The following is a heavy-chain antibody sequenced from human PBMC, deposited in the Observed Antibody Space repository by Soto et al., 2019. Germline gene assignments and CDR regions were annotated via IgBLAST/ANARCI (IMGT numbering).Heavy chain of an antibody. CDR2: IVVGSGNT. J-gene: IGHJ6*02. CDR1: GFTFTSSA. D-gene: IGHD3-22*01. Sequence: SVKVSCKASGFTFTSSAVQWVRQARGQRLEWIGWIVVGSGNTNYAQKFQERVTITRDMSTSTAYMELSSLRSEDTAVYYCAATTYYDSSGFKSYYYYGMDVWGQGTTVTVSS. V-gene: IGHV1-58*01. CDR3: AATTYYDSSGFKSYYYYGMDV.